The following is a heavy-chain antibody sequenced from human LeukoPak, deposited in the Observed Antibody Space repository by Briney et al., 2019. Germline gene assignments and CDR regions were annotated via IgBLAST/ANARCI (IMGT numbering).Heavy chain of an antibody. Sequence: ASETLSLTCTVSGGSISSYYWSWIRQPPGKGLEWIGYIYYSGSTNNNPSLKSRVTMSVDTSKNKFSLKLRNVTAADTAVYYCARAVGYMDVWGKGTTVTVSS. CDR1: GGSISSYY. CDR3: ARAVGYMDV. J-gene: IGHJ6*03. D-gene: IGHD1-26*01. V-gene: IGHV4-59*01. CDR2: IYYSGST.